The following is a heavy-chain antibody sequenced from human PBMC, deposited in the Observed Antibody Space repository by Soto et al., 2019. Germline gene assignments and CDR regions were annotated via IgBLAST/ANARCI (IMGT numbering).Heavy chain of an antibody. J-gene: IGHJ5*02. CDR1: GFSLSTSGVG. D-gene: IGHD3-10*01. Sequence: QITLKESGPPLVKPTQTLTLTCTFSGFSLSTSGVGVGWIRQPPGKALEWLALIYWDDDKRYSPSLKSRLTITKDTSKNQVVLTMTNMDPVDTATYYCAHRLNYYGSGTYWFDPWGQGTLVTVSS. V-gene: IGHV2-5*02. CDR2: IYWDDDK. CDR3: AHRLNYYGSGTYWFDP.